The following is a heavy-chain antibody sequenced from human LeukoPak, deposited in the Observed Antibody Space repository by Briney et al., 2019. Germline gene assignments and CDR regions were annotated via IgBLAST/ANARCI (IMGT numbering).Heavy chain of an antibody. CDR2: IYSGGRT. Sequence: GGSLRLSCAASAFTVSSNYMSWVRQAPGKGLEWVSVIYSGGRTYYADSVKGRFTISRTNSKNTLNLQMNSLRAEATAVYYCARRSGSYFLFYYYYMHVGGKGTTVTVFS. CDR1: AFTVSSNY. J-gene: IGHJ6*03. D-gene: IGHD1-26*01. CDR3: ARRSGSYFLFYYYYMHV. V-gene: IGHV3-53*01.